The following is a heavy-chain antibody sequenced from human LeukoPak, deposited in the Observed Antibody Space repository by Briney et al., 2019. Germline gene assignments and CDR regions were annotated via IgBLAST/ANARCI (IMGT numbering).Heavy chain of an antibody. Sequence: GWALTLSCAAAGFTFSSYRMSWVGQARGKELEWVANIKQDGSEKYYVDSVKGRFTISIDNSKNSLFLQMNSLRAKARAVYYCERGTAAANLLGFWGQGTLVSVSS. CDR2: IKQDGSEK. V-gene: IGHV3-7*04. CDR1: GFTFSSYR. J-gene: IGHJ4*02. CDR3: ERGTAAANLLGF. D-gene: IGHD2-15*01.